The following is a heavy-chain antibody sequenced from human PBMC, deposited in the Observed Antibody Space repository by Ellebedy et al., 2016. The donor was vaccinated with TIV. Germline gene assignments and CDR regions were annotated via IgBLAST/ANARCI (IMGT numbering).Heavy chain of an antibody. V-gene: IGHV5-51*01. CDR2: IYPGDSDT. CDR1: GYSFTSYW. D-gene: IGHD3-3*01. J-gene: IGHJ6*03. Sequence: KVSCXGSGYSFTSYWIGWVRQMPGKGLEWMGIIYPGDSDTRYSPSFQGQVTISADKSISTAYLQWSSLKASDTAMYYCARAPGDHYDFWSQYYYMDVWGKGTTVTVSS. CDR3: ARAPGDHYDFWSQYYYMDV.